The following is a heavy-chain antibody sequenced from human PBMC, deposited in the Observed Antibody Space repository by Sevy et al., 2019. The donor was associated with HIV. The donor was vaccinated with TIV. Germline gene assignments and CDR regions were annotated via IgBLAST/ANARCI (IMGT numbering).Heavy chain of an antibody. CDR3: ARNEAVRGVITTLDYYYGMDV. CDR1: GFTFSSYS. D-gene: IGHD3-10*01. CDR2: ISSSSSTI. V-gene: IGHV3-48*02. Sequence: GGPLRLSCAASGFTFSSYSMNWVRQAPGKGLEWVSYISSSSSTIYYADSVKGRFTISRDNGKNSLYLQMNSLRDEDTAVYYCARNEAVRGVITTLDYYYGMDVWGQGTTVTVSS. J-gene: IGHJ6*02.